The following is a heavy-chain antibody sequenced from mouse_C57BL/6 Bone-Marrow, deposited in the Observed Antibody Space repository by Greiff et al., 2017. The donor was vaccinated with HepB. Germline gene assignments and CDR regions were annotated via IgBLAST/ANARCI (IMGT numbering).Heavy chain of an antibody. CDR2: IDPSDSYT. D-gene: IGHD1-1*01. CDR1: GYTFTSYW. CDR3: ASERGLLRLDY. V-gene: IGHV1-69*01. Sequence: QVQLQQPGAELVMPGASVKLSCKASGYTFTSYWMHWVKQRPGQGLEWIGEIDPSDSYTNYNQKFKGKSTLTVDKSSSTAYMQLSSLTSEDSAVYYCASERGLLRLDYWGQGTTLTVSS. J-gene: IGHJ2*01.